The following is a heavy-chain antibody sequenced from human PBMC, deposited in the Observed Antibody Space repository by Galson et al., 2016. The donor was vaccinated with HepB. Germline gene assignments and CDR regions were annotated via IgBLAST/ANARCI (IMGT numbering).Heavy chain of an antibody. CDR1: GFTFASYA. CDR3: ARHLRVGSGAHRDVFDI. J-gene: IGHJ3*02. CDR2: ISPSGWSS. Sequence: SLRLSCAASGFTFASYAMTWARQAPGKGLQWVSSISPSGWSSHDADSVKGRFTTSRDNSRFTLYLQMNSLRVEDAAVYYCARHLRVGSGAHRDVFDIWGRGTLVSVSS. V-gene: IGHV3-23*01. D-gene: IGHD4/OR15-4a*01.